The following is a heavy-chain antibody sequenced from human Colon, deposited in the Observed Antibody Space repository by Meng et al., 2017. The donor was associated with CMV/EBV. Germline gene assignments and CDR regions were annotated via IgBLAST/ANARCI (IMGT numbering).Heavy chain of an antibody. CDR1: GGYLNDFY. J-gene: IGHJ5*02. CDR2: IFPTGSA. D-gene: IGHD3-10*01. V-gene: IGHV4-4*07. Sequence: QLQESCPGLVKPSETLSLTCTVSGGYLNDFYWNWIRQPVGKGLEWIGRIFPTGSAYYNSSLNSRVTMSVDTSKNQFSLKLTSVTAADTAVYYCARDSDGSGTFSYWFDPWGQGTLVTVSS. CDR3: ARDSDGSGTFSYWFDP.